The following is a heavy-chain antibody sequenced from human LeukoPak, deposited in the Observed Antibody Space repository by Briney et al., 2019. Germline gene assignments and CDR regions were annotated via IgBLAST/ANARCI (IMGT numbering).Heavy chain of an antibody. D-gene: IGHD3-22*01. V-gene: IGHV3-7*01. Sequence: GGSLRLSCAASGFTFSSYWMSWVRQAPGTGLEWVANIKEDGSEKYYVDSVKGRFTISRDNAKNSLYLQMNSLRAEDTAVYYCARHYYDSSGYYRRAFDIWGQGTMVTVSS. CDR2: IKEDGSEK. J-gene: IGHJ3*02. CDR3: ARHYYDSSGYYRRAFDI. CDR1: GFTFSSYW.